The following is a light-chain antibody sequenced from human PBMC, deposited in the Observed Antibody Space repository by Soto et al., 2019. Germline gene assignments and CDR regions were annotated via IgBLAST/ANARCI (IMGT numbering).Light chain of an antibody. V-gene: IGKV1-5*03. J-gene: IGKJ1*01. CDR2: KAS. CDR1: QSISDW. CDR3: QQYNTYSPLT. Sequence: DIQMTQSPSTLSASVGDRVTITCRASQSISDWLAGYQQKPWKAPKLLIYKASNLETGVPSRFSCSGSGTEFALTISILQPDDFEFYSCQQYNTYSPLTFGQGTQVDFK.